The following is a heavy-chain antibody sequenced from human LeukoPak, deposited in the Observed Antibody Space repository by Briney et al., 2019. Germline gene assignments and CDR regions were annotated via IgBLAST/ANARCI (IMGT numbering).Heavy chain of an antibody. CDR3: TTDPPEYFDWFTNWFHP. D-gene: IGHD3-9*01. V-gene: IGHV3-15*01. CDR2: IKSKTDGGTT. J-gene: IGHJ5*02. Sequence: PGGSLRLSCAASGFTFSNAWMSWVRQAPGKGLEWVGRIKSKTDGGTTDYAAPVKGRFTISRDDSKNTLYLQMNSLKTEDTAVYYFTTDPPEYFDWFTNWFHPWGQGTLVTVSS. CDR1: GFTFSNAW.